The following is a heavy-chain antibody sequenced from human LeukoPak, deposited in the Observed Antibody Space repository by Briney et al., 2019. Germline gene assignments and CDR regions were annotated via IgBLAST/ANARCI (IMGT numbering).Heavy chain of an antibody. D-gene: IGHD5-18*01. CDR2: INGDGSST. V-gene: IGHV3-74*01. CDR3: ARGGRYSYASFDY. J-gene: IGHJ4*02. Sequence: PGGSLRLSCAASGFTFSSYWMHWVRQAPGKGLVWVSRINGDGSSTSYADSVKGRFTISRDNAKDTLYLQMNSLRAEDTAVYYCARGGRYSYASFDYWGQGTLVTVSS. CDR1: GFTFSSYW.